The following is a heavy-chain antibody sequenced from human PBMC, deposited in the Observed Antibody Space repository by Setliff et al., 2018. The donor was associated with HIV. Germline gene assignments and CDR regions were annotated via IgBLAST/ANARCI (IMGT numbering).Heavy chain of an antibody. CDR2: VATNGGST. CDR1: GFTFINSA. J-gene: IGHJ4*02. CDR3: VQGGLSSGWGSF. Sequence: PGGSLRLSCAVSGFTFINSAMSWVRQAPGKGLEWVSSVATNGGSTYYAASVQGRFTISSDNSKNAVYLQMNSLRAEDTAVYYCVQGGLSSGWGSFWGQGTLVTVSS. V-gene: IGHV3-23*01. D-gene: IGHD6-25*01.